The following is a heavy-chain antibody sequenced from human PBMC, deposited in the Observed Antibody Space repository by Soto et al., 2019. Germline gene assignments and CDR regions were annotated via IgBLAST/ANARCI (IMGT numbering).Heavy chain of an antibody. Sequence: EVQLVESGGGLVQPGGSLRLSCAASGFTFSTYSMNWVRKAPGKGLEWISYISSGNPTVYYADSVRGRFTISRDNAKNSLHLQMNSLRDDDTAVYYCARGGWEHDYWGQGTLVTVSS. CDR3: ARGGWEHDY. J-gene: IGHJ4*02. V-gene: IGHV3-48*02. CDR1: GFTFSTYS. D-gene: IGHD1-26*01. CDR2: ISSGNPTV.